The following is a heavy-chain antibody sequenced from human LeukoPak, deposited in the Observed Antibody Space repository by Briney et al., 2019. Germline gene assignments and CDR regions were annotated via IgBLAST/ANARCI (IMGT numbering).Heavy chain of an antibody. D-gene: IGHD2-21*02. J-gene: IGHJ6*02. V-gene: IGHV1-69*04. CDR2: IIPILGIA. CDR3: ARAFCYSGSHYYYGIDV. Sequence: SVKVSCKASGGTCSSYAISWGRQAPGQGLEWMGRIIPILGIANYAQKFHSRVTITADKSTSTAYMELSSMRSAATAVSYCARAFCYSGSHYYYGIDVWGQGTTVTVSS. CDR1: GGTCSSYA.